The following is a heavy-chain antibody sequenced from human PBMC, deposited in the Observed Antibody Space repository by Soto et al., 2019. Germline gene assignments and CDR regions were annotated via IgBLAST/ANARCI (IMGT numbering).Heavy chain of an antibody. CDR1: GFTFDDYA. CDR3: AKDFWSGPCHYMDV. Sequence: EVQLVESGGGLVQPGRSLRLSCAASGFTFDDYAMHWVRQAPGKGLEWVSGISWNSGSIGYADSVEGRFTISRDNAKNSLYLQMNSLRAEDTALYYCAKDFWSGPCHYMDVWGKGTTVTVSS. D-gene: IGHD3-3*01. CDR2: ISWNSGSI. V-gene: IGHV3-9*01. J-gene: IGHJ6*03.